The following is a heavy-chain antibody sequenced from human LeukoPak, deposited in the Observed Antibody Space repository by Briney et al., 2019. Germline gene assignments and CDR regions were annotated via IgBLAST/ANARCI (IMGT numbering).Heavy chain of an antibody. D-gene: IGHD3-3*01. CDR1: GYTFTSYD. CDR2: MNPNSGNT. J-gene: IGHJ3*02. CDR3: ARDDYDFWSGHDAFDI. Sequence: ASVKVSCKASGYTFTSYDINWVRQATGQGLEWMGWMNPNSGNTGYAQKFQGRVTITRNTSIGTAYMELSSLRSEDTAVYYCARDDYDFWSGHDAFDIWGQGTMVTVSS. V-gene: IGHV1-8*03.